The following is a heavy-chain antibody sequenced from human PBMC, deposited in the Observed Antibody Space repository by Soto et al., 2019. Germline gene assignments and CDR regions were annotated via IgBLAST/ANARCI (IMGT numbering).Heavy chain of an antibody. V-gene: IGHV1-3*01. Sequence: ASVKVSCKSSGYTFANYALHWVRQAPGHGLEWMGWVNPSNGLTRYSENFQGRLSLTRDTSANTSYMELSSLRRDDTAVYYCARRLPAFDVWGQGTMVTVSS. J-gene: IGHJ3*01. CDR1: GYTFANYA. CDR2: VNPSNGLT. CDR3: ARRLPAFDV.